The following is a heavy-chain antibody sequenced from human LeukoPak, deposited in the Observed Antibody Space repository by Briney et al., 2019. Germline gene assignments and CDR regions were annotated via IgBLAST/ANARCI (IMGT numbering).Heavy chain of an antibody. V-gene: IGHV1-46*04. J-gene: IGHJ3*02. CDR2: INPSGGST. CDR3: ARGSRFGELFI. Sequence: ASVKVSCKASGYTFTSHYMHWIRQAPGQGLEWMGIINPSGGSTSYAQKLQGRVTMTRDTSTSTFYMELSSLRSEDTAVYHCARGSRFGELFIWGQGTMVTVSS. CDR1: GYTFTSHY. D-gene: IGHD3-10*01.